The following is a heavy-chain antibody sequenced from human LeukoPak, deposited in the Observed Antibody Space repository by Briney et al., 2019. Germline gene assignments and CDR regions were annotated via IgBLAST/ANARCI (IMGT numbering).Heavy chain of an antibody. J-gene: IGHJ5*02. Sequence: ALVKVSCKTSGYTFFNYGISWLRQAPGQGLEWIGWISAYSGNTNYAQNLQGRVTMTTDTSTSTVHMELRSLRSDDTAVYFCARDRAYGSGNWFDPWGQGNLVTVSS. V-gene: IGHV1-18*01. CDR1: GYTFFNYG. D-gene: IGHD3-10*01. CDR3: ARDRAYGSGNWFDP. CDR2: ISAYSGNT.